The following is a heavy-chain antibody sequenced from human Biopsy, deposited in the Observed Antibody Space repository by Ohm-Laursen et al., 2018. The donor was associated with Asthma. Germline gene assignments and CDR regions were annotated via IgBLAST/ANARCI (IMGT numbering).Heavy chain of an antibody. D-gene: IGHD1-26*01. V-gene: IGHV3-30*18. Sequence: SLRPSCAASGFTFSNYGMHWVRQAPGKGLDWVAVISFDGSNKNYTDSVKGRFTISRDNSRNTLHLQMDSLRAEDTAVYYCAKDVFPGWELRRGPDYWGQGTLVTVSS. CDR1: GFTFSNYG. CDR3: AKDVFPGWELRRGPDY. CDR2: ISFDGSNK. J-gene: IGHJ4*02.